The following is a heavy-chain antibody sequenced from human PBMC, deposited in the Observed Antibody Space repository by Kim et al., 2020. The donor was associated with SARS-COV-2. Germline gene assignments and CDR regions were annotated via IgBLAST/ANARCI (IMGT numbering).Heavy chain of an antibody. CDR1: GGTFSSYA. V-gene: IGHV1-69*13. D-gene: IGHD5-12*01. CDR2: IIPIFGTA. CDR3: ARDKVVATKSSWYYFDY. Sequence: SVKVSCKASGGTFSSYAISWVRQAPGQGLEWMGGIIPIFGTANYAQKFQGRVTITADESTSTAYMELSSLRSEDTAVYYCARDKVVATKSSWYYFDYWGQGTLVTVSS. J-gene: IGHJ4*02.